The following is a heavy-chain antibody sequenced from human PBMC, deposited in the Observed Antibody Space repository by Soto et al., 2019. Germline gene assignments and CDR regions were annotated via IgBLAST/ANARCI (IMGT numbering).Heavy chain of an antibody. V-gene: IGHV3-7*04. J-gene: IGHJ3*02. CDR3: ARGYQLLSVPAAFDI. CDR2: VKQDGSEK. D-gene: IGHD2-21*01. CDR1: GFTFSNYW. Sequence: GGSLRLSCEASGFTFSNYWLSWVRQAPGKGLEWVASVKQDGSEKYYLDSVRGRFTISRDNAKSSLYLQMNSLRVEDTGVYYCARGYQLLSVPAAFDIWGHGTMVTVSS.